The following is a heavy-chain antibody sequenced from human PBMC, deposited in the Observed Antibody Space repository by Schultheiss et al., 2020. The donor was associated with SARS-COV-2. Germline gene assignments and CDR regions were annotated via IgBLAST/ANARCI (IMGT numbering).Heavy chain of an antibody. CDR1: GFTFSGSA. Sequence: GGSLRLSCAASGFTFSGSAMHWVRQAPGKGLEYVSAISSNGGSTYYANSVKGRFTISRDNSKNTLYLQMGSLRAEDMAVYYCARAPDGNSYYDFWSGYQYYYYGMDVWGQGTTVTVSS. V-gene: IGHV3-64*01. D-gene: IGHD3-3*01. CDR3: ARAPDGNSYYDFWSGYQYYYYGMDV. CDR2: ISSNGGST. J-gene: IGHJ6*02.